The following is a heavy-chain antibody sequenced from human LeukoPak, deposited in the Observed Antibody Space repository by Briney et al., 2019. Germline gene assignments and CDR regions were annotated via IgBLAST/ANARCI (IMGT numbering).Heavy chain of an antibody. Sequence: KPSETLSLTCTVSGGSISSSSYYWGWIRQPPGKGLEWIGSIYYSGSTYYNPSLKSRVTISVDTSKNQFSLKLSSVTAADTAVYYCARHDSSGYYWNFYYFDYWGQGTLVTVSS. D-gene: IGHD3-22*01. CDR1: GGSISSSSYY. CDR3: ARHDSSGYYWNFYYFDY. CDR2: IYYSGST. V-gene: IGHV4-39*01. J-gene: IGHJ4*02.